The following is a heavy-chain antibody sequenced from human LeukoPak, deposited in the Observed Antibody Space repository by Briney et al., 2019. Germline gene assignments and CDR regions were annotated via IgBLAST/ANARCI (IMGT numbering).Heavy chain of an antibody. Sequence: SETLSLTCAVYGGSFSGYYWSWIRQPAGKGLEWIGRIYTSGSTNYNPSLKSRVTMSVDTSKNQFSLKLSSVTAADTAVYYCAELGITMIGGVWGKGTTVTISS. V-gene: IGHV4-59*10. J-gene: IGHJ6*04. D-gene: IGHD3-10*02. CDR1: GGSFSGYY. CDR3: AELGITMIGGV. CDR2: IYTSGST.